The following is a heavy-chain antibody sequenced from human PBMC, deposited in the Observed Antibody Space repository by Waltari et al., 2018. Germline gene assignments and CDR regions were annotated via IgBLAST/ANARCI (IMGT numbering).Heavy chain of an antibody. J-gene: IGHJ3*02. V-gene: IGHV3-53*02. CDR3: ARERSSRAFDI. CDR2: IYSGGST. Sequence: EVQLVETGGGLIQPGGSLRLSCAASGFPASTNYLSWVRQAPGKGLEWVSVIYSGGSTYYADSVKGRFTISRDNSKNTLYLQMNSLRAEDTAVYYCARERSSRAFDIWGQGTMVTVSS. CDR1: GFPASTNY.